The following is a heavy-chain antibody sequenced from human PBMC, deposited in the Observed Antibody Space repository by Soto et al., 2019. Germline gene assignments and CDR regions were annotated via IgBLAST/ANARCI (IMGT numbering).Heavy chain of an antibody. Sequence: QVQLVESGGGVVQPGGSLTLSCAASGFTFSAYGMHWVRQAPGMGLQWLTVIVKEGTHKHYADSVKGRFTVSRDNSKNTLYLEMNNLRAEDTAVYYCARDDDYPDNGLDYWGQGTLVSVSS. CDR1: GFTFSAYG. J-gene: IGHJ4*02. V-gene: IGHV3-33*05. CDR3: ARDDDYPDNGLDY. CDR2: IVKEGTHK. D-gene: IGHD4-17*01.